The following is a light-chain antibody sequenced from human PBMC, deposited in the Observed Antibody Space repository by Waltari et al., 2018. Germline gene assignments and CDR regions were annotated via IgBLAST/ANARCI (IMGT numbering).Light chain of an antibody. Sequence: EIVMTQSPATLSMSPGERATLSCRASQSISTNLAWYQQRPGQAPRLLIYDTSTRATGIPVKFSGSGSGTEFTLTISDLQPEDFAVYYCQQYNNWPPLYTFGQGTK. J-gene: IGKJ2*01. CDR1: QSISTN. CDR3: QQYNNWPPLYT. V-gene: IGKV3-15*01. CDR2: DTS.